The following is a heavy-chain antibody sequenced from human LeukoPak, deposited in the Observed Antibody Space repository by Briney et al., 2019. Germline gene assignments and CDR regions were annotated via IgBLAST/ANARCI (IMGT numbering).Heavy chain of an antibody. D-gene: IGHD3-10*01. J-gene: IGHJ3*02. CDR2: ISGSGGST. CDR1: GFTFSSYA. CDR3: AKVQMVRGKGVAFDI. V-gene: IGHV3-23*01. Sequence: RGSLRLSCAASGFTFSSYAMSWVRQAPGKGLEWVSAISGSGGSTYHADSVKGRFTISRDNSKNTLYLQMNSLRAEDTAVYYCAKVQMVRGKGVAFDIWGQGTMVTVSS.